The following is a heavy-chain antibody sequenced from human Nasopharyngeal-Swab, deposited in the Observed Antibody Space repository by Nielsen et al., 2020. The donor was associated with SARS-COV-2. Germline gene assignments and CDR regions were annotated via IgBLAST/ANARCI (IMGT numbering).Heavy chain of an antibody. D-gene: IGHD3-22*01. J-gene: IGHJ5*02. CDR3: ARDRFSSGKDP. CDR2: INHSGST. Sequence: WIRQPPGKGLEWIGEINHSGSTNYNPSLKSRVTIPVDTSKNQFSLKLSSVTAADTAVYYCARDRFSSGKDPWGQGTLVTVSS. V-gene: IGHV4-34*01.